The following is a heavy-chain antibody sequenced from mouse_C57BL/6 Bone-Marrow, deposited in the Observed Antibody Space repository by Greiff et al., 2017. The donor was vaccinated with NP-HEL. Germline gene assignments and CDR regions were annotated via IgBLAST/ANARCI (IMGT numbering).Heavy chain of an antibody. CDR2: ISSGGSYT. CDR1: GFTFSSYG. J-gene: IGHJ3*01. Sequence: EVQLVESGGGLVKPGGSLKLSCVASGFTFSSYGMSWVRQTPDKRLEWVATISSGGSYTYYPDSVKGRFTISRDNAKNTLYLQMSSLKSKDAAMYYCASPYDYDVAWFAYWGQGTLVTVSA. V-gene: IGHV5-6*01. CDR3: ASPYDYDVAWFAY. D-gene: IGHD2-4*01.